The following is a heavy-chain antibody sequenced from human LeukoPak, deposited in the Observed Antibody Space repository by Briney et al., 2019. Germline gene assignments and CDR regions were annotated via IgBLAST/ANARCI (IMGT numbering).Heavy chain of an antibody. V-gene: IGHV1-2*02. CDR1: GYTFTDYY. CDR3: ARAALDGITMVRGAKDDYYYYYYGMDV. Sequence: GASVTVSFMCSGYTFTDYYMHWVGQAPGKGREGMGWINTKSGGTKNVQKFQGRVTMTRDTSISTAYMVLSRLRSYDTAVYYCARAALDGITMVRGAKDDYYYYYYGMDVWGQGTTVTVSS. CDR2: INTKSGGT. J-gene: IGHJ6*02. D-gene: IGHD3-10*01.